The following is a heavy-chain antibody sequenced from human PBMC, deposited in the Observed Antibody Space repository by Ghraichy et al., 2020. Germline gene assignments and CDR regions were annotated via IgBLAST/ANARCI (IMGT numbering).Heavy chain of an antibody. J-gene: IGHJ4*02. Sequence: GGSLRLSCAASGFTFSSYAMSWVRQAPGKGLEWVSTISGSGDSTYYADSVKGRFTISRDNSKNTLYLQMNSLRAEDTAVYYCAKESRGRVFGYCSGGSCYFDYWGQGTLVTVS. CDR2: ISGSGDST. D-gene: IGHD2-15*01. V-gene: IGHV3-23*01. CDR3: AKESRGRVFGYCSGGSCYFDY. CDR1: GFTFSSYA.